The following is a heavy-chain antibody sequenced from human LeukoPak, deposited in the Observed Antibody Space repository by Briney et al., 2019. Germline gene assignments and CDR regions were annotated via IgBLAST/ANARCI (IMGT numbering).Heavy chain of an antibody. J-gene: IGHJ6*02. D-gene: IGHD3-3*01. Sequence: GGSLRLSCAASGFTFSSYSMNWVRQAPGKGLEWVSYISSSSSTIYYADSVKGRFTISRDNAKNSLYLQMNSLRDEDTAVYYCARDTPITIFGSGMDVWGQGTTVTVSS. CDR3: ARDTPITIFGSGMDV. CDR2: ISSSSSTI. V-gene: IGHV3-48*02. CDR1: GFTFSSYS.